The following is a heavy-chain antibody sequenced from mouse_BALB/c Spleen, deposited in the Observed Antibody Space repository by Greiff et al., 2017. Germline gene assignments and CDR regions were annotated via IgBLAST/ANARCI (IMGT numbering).Heavy chain of an antibody. Sequence: EVNLVESGGGLVQPGGSLRLSCATSGFTFSDFYMEWVRQPPGKRLEWIAASRNKANDYTTEYSASVKGRFIVSRDTSQSILYLQMNALRAEDTAIYYCARVGIYYGNYDAMDYWGQGTSVTVSS. CDR2: SRNKANDYTT. CDR1: GFTFSDFY. J-gene: IGHJ4*01. CDR3: ARVGIYYGNYDAMDY. V-gene: IGHV7-1*02. D-gene: IGHD2-1*01.